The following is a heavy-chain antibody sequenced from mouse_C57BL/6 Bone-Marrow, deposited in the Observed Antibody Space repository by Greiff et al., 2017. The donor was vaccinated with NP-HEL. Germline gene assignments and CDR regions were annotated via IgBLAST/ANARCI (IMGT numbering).Heavy chain of an antibody. V-gene: IGHV1-54*01. J-gene: IGHJ2*01. CDR2: INPGRGGT. Sequence: QVQLQQSGAELVRPGTSVKVSCKASGYALTNYLIEWVKQRPGQGLEWIGVINPGRGGTNYNEKFKGKATLTANKSSSTAYMQLSSLASEDSAVYFCATTEDYWGQGTTLTVSS. CDR3: ATTEDY. D-gene: IGHD1-1*01. CDR1: GYALTNYL.